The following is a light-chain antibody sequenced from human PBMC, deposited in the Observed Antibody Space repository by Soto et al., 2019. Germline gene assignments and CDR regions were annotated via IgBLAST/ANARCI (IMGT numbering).Light chain of an antibody. Sequence: EIVLTQSPDTLYLSPGERATLSCRASQSFTSNYLACYQQRPGQAPRLLVYGVSSRATGIPDRFSGSGSGTDCTLAISRLEREFFAVYFCQQYGGSVWTFGQGTKVQIK. CDR2: GVS. J-gene: IGKJ1*01. CDR3: QQYGGSVWT. V-gene: IGKV3-20*01. CDR1: QSFTSNY.